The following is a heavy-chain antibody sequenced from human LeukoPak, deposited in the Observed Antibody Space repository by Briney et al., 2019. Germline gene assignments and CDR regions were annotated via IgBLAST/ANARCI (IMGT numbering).Heavy chain of an antibody. J-gene: IGHJ4*02. CDR1: GGSISNYF. D-gene: IGHD7-27*01. V-gene: IGHV4-59*08. Sequence: PSETLSLTCSVSGGSISNYFWTWIRQPPGKGLEWIGYIYSSGSTYYNPSLKSRVTISVDTSKNRFSLKLSNVTAADTAVYYCARRPTGDPKFDYWGQGTLVTVSS. CDR3: ARRPTGDPKFDY. CDR2: IYSSGST.